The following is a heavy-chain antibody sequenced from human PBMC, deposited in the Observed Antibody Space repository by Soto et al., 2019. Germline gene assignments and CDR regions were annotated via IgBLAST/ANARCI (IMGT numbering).Heavy chain of an antibody. Sequence: SETLSLTCAVLGGSISSGGYSWSLIREPPPKGLEWIGYIYHSGSTYYNPSLKSRVTISVARSKNQFSLKLSSVTAADTAVYYCARGGTAGSSSYYYYYGMDVWGRGTTVTVSS. D-gene: IGHD6-13*01. CDR1: GGSISSGGYS. CDR2: IYHSGST. CDR3: ARGGTAGSSSYYYYYGMDV. V-gene: IGHV4-30-2*01. J-gene: IGHJ6*02.